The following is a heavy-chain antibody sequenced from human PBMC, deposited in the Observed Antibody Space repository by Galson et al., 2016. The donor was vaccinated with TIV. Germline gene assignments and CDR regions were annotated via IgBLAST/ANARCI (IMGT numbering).Heavy chain of an antibody. V-gene: IGHV3-33*01. J-gene: IGHJ3*02. D-gene: IGHD1-26*01. CDR2: IWYDGINK. CDR3: ARERLWELLPPAAFDI. CDR1: GFTFSSYG. Sequence: SLRLSCAASGFTFSSYGIHWVRQAPGKGLEWVAIIWYDGINKYYADSVNGRFTISRDNPKNTVYLQMNSLRAEDTALYYCARERLWELLPPAAFDIWGPGTNVIVSS.